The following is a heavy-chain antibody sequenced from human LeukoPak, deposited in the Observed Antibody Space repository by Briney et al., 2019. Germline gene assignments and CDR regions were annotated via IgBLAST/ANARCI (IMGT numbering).Heavy chain of an antibody. J-gene: IGHJ4*02. CDR3: ARDNLEASWGSPGDY. D-gene: IGHD2-2*01. CDR1: GYTFTDYY. Sequence: ASVIGTCKASGYTFTDYYLHWVRRAPGQGLEWMGWINPNSGGTNYAQKFQGRVTLTRDTSMSTAYMEISRLTSDDTAVYYCARDNLEASWGSPGDYWGQGTLVTVSS. CDR2: INPNSGGT. V-gene: IGHV1-2*02.